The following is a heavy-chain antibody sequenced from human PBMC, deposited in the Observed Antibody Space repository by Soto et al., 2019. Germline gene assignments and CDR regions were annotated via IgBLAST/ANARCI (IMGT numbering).Heavy chain of an antibody. Sequence: EVQLLESGGGLVQPGGSLRLSCAASGFTFSSYAMRWVRQTPGKGLEWVSGISGGGGNTYYADSVTGRFTISMDNSRNTLYLQMNSLRAADTAIYYCAKDRGAGGRFSGIAVAGIPSWGQGTLVTVSS. V-gene: IGHV3-23*01. CDR2: ISGGGGNT. CDR1: GFTFSSYA. J-gene: IGHJ5*02. D-gene: IGHD6-19*01. CDR3: AKDRGAGGRFSGIAVAGIPS.